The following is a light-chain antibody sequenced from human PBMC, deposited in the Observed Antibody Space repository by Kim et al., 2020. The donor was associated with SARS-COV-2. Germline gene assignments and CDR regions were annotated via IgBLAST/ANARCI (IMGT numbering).Light chain of an antibody. J-gene: IGLJ2*01. CDR1: KLGDKY. Sequence: GSPGQTASITCSGDKLGDKYACWYQQKPGQSPVLVIYQDSKRPSGIPERFSGSNSGNTATLTISGTQAMDEADYYCQAWVSSTVVFGGGTQLTVL. CDR3: QAWVSSTVV. CDR2: QDS. V-gene: IGLV3-1*01.